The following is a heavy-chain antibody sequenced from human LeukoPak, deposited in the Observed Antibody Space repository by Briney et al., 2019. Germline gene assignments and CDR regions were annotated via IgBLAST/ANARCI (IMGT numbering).Heavy chain of an antibody. V-gene: IGHV1-69*04. Sequence: SVKVSCKASGGTFSNYAISWVRQAPGQGLEWMGRIIPILGLANYAQKFQGRVTITADTSISTAYMELSRLRSDDTAVYYCARGGYYDSSGYNFDYWGQGTLVTVSS. CDR2: IIPILGLA. D-gene: IGHD3-22*01. CDR3: ARGGYYDSSGYNFDY. CDR1: GGTFSNYA. J-gene: IGHJ4*02.